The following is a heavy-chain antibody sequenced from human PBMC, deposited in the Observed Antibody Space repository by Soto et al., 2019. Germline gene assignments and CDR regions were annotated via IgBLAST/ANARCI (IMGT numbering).Heavy chain of an antibody. J-gene: IGHJ4*02. V-gene: IGHV4-59*01. CDR2: IYYSGST. CDR3: ASQSPYTAMVGN. Sequence: SETLSLTCTVSGGSISSYYWSWIRQPPGKGLEWIGYIYYSGSTNYNPSLKSRVTISVDTSKNQFSLKLSSVTAADTAVYYCASQSPYTAMVGNWGQGTLVTVSS. D-gene: IGHD5-18*01. CDR1: GGSISSYY.